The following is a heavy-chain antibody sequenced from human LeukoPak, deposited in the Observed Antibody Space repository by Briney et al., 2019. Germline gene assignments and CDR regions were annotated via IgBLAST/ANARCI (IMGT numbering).Heavy chain of an antibody. CDR3: ARAFSAWPHAFDI. V-gene: IGHV4-59*01. J-gene: IGHJ3*02. CDR1: GGSISTYY. CDR2: ISYSGST. Sequence: SETLSLTCTDSGGSISTYYWSWVRQPPGKGLGWLGYISYSGSTTYSPSLKSRVTISLDTSKNQFSLRLSSLTAADTAVYYCARAFSAWPHAFDIWGQGTMVTVSS. D-gene: IGHD6-19*01.